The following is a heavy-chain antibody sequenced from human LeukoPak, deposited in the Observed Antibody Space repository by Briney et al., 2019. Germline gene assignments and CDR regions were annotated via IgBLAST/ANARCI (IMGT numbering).Heavy chain of an antibody. J-gene: IGHJ5*02. Sequence: VASVKVSCKVSGYTLTELSMHWVRQAPGKGLEWMGGFDPEDGETIYAQKFQGRVTMTEDTSTDTAYMELSSLRSEDTAVYYCATEIVVPAANWFDPWGQGTLVTVSS. V-gene: IGHV1-24*01. D-gene: IGHD2-2*01. CDR1: GYTLTELS. CDR3: ATEIVVPAANWFDP. CDR2: FDPEDGET.